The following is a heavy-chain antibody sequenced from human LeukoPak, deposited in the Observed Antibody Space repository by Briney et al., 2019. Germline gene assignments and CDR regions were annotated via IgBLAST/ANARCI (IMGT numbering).Heavy chain of an antibody. D-gene: IGHD5-24*01. CDR3: ATVYLRDGYNFDY. J-gene: IGHJ4*02. CDR1: GGTFSSYA. Sequence: SVKVSCKASGGTFSSYAISWVRQAPGQGLEWMGRIIPILGIANYAQKFQDRVTITADKSTSTAYMELSSLRSEDTAVYYCATVYLRDGYNFDYWGQGTLVTVSS. CDR2: IIPILGIA. V-gene: IGHV1-69*04.